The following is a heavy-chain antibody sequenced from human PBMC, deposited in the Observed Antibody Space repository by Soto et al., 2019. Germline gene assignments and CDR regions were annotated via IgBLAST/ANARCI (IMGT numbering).Heavy chain of an antibody. CDR1: GYTFTSYG. J-gene: IGHJ6*02. V-gene: IGHV1-18*01. CDR3: ARELYSSSWYYYYYGMDV. D-gene: IGHD6-13*01. CDR2: ISAYNGNT. Sequence: QVPLVQSGAEVKKPGASVKVSCKASGYTFTSYGISWVRQAPGQGLEWMGWISAYNGNTNYAQKLQGRVTMTTDTSTSTAYMELRSLRSDDTAVYYCARELYSSSWYYYYYGMDVWGQGTTVTVSS.